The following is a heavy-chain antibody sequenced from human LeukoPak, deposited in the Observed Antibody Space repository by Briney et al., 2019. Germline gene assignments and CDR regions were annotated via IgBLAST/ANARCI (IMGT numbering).Heavy chain of an antibody. J-gene: IGHJ4*02. CDR3: ARGGLRGYSYGPDFDY. CDR1: GGPINGTYYY. CDR2: FYDNGRT. V-gene: IGHV4-39*01. D-gene: IGHD5-18*01. Sequence: SETLSLTCSFSGGPINGTYYYWGWVRQPPGKGLEWIGSFYDNGRTFYNPSLKSRVTISVDTSKSQFSLKLSSVTAADTAVYYCARGGLRGYSYGPDFDYWGQGTLVTVSS.